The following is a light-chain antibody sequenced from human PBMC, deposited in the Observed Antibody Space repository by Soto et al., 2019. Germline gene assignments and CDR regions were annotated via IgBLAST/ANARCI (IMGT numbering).Light chain of an antibody. CDR1: SGHSTYD. J-gene: IGLJ2*01. CDR3: QTWGIGVRV. CDR2: LNSDGSH. Sequence: QPVLTQSPSASASLGASVKLTCTLRSGHSTYDIAWHQQQPGQGPRFLMTLNSDGSHNKGDGIPDRLSGSSSGAERYLTISSLQSEDEADYYCQTWGIGVRVFGGGTKLTVL. V-gene: IGLV4-69*01.